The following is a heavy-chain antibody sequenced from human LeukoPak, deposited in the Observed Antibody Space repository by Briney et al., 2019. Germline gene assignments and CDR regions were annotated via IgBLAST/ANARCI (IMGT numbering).Heavy chain of an antibody. CDR3: AKAGVRYFDSSGLYAFDF. Sequence: SETLSLTCAVSGGSISSTSYYWAWIRQPPGKGLEWIGTIYYSGSTYHYPSLKSRVTMSVDTSRNQFSLKLSSVDAADTAVYYCAKAGVRYFDSSGLYAFDFWGQGTTVTVSS. CDR1: GGSISSTSYY. CDR2: IYYSGST. D-gene: IGHD3-22*01. V-gene: IGHV4-39*01. J-gene: IGHJ3*01.